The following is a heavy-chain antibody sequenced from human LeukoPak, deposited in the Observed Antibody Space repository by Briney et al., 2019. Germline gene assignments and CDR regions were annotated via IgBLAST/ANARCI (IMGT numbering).Heavy chain of an antibody. J-gene: IGHJ4*02. CDR1: GFTFSSYG. CDR3: AKPFDY. Sequence: PGGSLRLSCAASGFTFSSYGMHWVRQAPGKGLEWVAVISYDGSNKYYADSVKGRFTISRDNSKNTLYLQVNSLRAEDTAVYYCAKPFDYWGQGTLVTVSS. CDR2: ISYDGSNK. V-gene: IGHV3-30*18.